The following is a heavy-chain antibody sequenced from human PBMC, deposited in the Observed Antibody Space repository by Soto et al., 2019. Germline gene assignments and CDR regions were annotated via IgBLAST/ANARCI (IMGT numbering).Heavy chain of an antibody. J-gene: IGHJ4*02. CDR3: ARSSTIRPNFEY. D-gene: IGHD2-2*01. CDR1: GGSIISSTYY. V-gene: IGHV4-39*01. CDR2: ISYSGST. Sequence: SDSLYITCTVSGGSIISSTYYWGWIRQPPGKGLEWIGTISYSGSTYYSPSLKSRVTISVDTSKNQFPLNLTSVTAADTAIYYCARSSTIRPNFEYWGQGALVTVSS.